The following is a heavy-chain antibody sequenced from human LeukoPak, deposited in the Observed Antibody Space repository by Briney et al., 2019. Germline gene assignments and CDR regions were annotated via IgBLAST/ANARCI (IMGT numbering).Heavy chain of an antibody. CDR3: ARDARITIFGVVIIQASANNWFDP. CDR1: GYTFTCYY. V-gene: IGHV1-2*06. J-gene: IGHJ5*02. Sequence: ASVKVSCKASGYTFTCYYMHWVRQAPGQGLEWMGRINPNSGGTNYAQKFQGRVTMTRDTSISTASMELTRLRSDDTAVYYCARDARITIFGVVIIQASANNWFDPWGQGTLVTVSS. D-gene: IGHD3-3*01. CDR2: INPNSGGT.